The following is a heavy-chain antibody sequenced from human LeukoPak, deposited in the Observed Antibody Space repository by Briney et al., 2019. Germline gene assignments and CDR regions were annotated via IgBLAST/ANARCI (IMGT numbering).Heavy chain of an antibody. D-gene: IGHD5-18*01. J-gene: IGHJ4*02. Sequence: PGGSLRLSCAASGFTFSSYSMNWVRQAPGKGLEWVSYISSSSSTIYYADSVKGRFTISRDNAKNSLYLQMISLRAEDTAVYYCARDRLYSYGHIDYWGQGTLVTVSS. CDR3: ARDRLYSYGHIDY. CDR1: GFTFSSYS. V-gene: IGHV3-48*01. CDR2: ISSSSSTI.